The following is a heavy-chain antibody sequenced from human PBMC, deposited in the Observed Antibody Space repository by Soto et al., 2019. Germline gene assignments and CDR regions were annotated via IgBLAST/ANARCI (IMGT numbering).Heavy chain of an antibody. CDR1: GGSISSRGYY. V-gene: IGHV4-39*01. J-gene: IGHJ4*02. CDR2: IYYSGST. CDR3: ARRGYYYDSSGYPSVWY. Sequence: SETLSLTCTVSGGSISSRGYYWGWIRQPPGKGLEWIGSIYYSGSTYYNPSLKSRVTISVDTSKNQFSLKLSSVTAADTAVYYCARRGYYYDSSGYPSVWYWGQGTLVTVSS. D-gene: IGHD3-22*01.